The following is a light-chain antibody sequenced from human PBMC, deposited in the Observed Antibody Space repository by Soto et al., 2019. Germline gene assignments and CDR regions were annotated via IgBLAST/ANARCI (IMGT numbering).Light chain of an antibody. J-gene: IGLJ3*02. CDR2: EVS. CDR3: CSYADYGTRV. Sequence: QSALTQPPSASGFPGQSVTISCTGTSSDVGGFNFVSWYQQHPGKPPKLLIYEVSRRPSGVPDRFSASKSGNTASLTVSGLQAEDEADYYCCSYADYGTRVFGGGTKVTVL. CDR1: SSDVGGFNF. V-gene: IGLV2-8*01.